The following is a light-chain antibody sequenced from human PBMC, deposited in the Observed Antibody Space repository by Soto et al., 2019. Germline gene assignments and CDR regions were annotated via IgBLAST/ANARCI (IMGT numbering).Light chain of an antibody. Sequence: DIQMTQSPSTLSGSVGDRGTINCRASQTISSWLAWYQQKQGKPPKLLIYKASTLKSGVPSRFRGSRSGTECTLPISRLQPDDFETYYCQHYNSYSEAFGQGTKVDIK. J-gene: IGKJ1*01. CDR1: QTISSW. CDR2: KAS. CDR3: QHYNSYSEA. V-gene: IGKV1-5*03.